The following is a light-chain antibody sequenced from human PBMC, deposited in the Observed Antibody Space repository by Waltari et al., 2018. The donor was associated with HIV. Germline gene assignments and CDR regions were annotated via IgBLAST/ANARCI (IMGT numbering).Light chain of an antibody. CDR2: KDN. CDR3: QSADSSGTS. Sequence: SDEVTQTPPVSVSPGPTARTPCSGETLPKKFVYWYQQKPGQAPGVVIYKDNERPSGIPERFSGSSSGTRATLTISGVQAEDEADYYCQSADSSGTSFGGGTKLTVL. V-gene: IGLV3-25*03. CDR1: TLPKKF. J-gene: IGLJ2*01.